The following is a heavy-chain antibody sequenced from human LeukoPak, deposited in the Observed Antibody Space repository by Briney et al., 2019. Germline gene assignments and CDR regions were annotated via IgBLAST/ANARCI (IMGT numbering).Heavy chain of an antibody. J-gene: IGHJ4*02. Sequence: PGGSLRLSCAASGFSLSSYEMNWVRQAPGKGLEWVSCIGSSSSYTNYADPVKGRFTISRDNAKNSLYLQMDGLRAEDTAVYYCARDRGAVAATWFDYWGQGTLVTVSS. CDR2: IGSSSSYT. CDR1: GFSLSSYE. D-gene: IGHD6-19*01. V-gene: IGHV3-11*05. CDR3: ARDRGAVAATWFDY.